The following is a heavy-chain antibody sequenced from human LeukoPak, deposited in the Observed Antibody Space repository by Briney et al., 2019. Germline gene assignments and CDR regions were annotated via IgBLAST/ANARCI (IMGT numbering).Heavy chain of an antibody. V-gene: IGHV3-23*01. J-gene: IGHJ4*02. Sequence: GGSLRLSCVASGFSFSNYGMHWVRQAPGKGLEWVSAISGSGGSTYYADSVKGRFTISRDNSKNTLYLQMNSLRAEDTAVYYCAKDGYDSSGYRQLYFDYWGQGTLVTVSS. CDR1: GFSFSNYG. CDR2: ISGSGGST. CDR3: AKDGYDSSGYRQLYFDY. D-gene: IGHD3-22*01.